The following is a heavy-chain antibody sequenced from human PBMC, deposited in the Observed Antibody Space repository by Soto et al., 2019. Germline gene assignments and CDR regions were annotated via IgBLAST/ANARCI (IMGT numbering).Heavy chain of an antibody. V-gene: IGHV3-33*01. CDR2: IWYDGSNK. J-gene: IGHJ2*01. D-gene: IGHD3-10*01. Sequence: GGSLRLSCAASGFTFSSYGMHWVRQAPGKGLEWVAVIWYDGSNKYYADSVKGRFTISRDNSKNTLYLQMNSLRAEDTAVYYCARDYGSGRIGYFDLWGRGTLVTVSS. CDR1: GFTFSSYG. CDR3: ARDYGSGRIGYFDL.